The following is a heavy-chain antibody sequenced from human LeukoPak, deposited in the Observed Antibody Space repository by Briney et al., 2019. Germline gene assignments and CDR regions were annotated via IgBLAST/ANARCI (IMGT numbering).Heavy chain of an antibody. Sequence: SETLSLTCTVSGYSISSGYYWGWIRQPPGKGLEWIGSIYHSGSTYYNPSLKSRVTISVDTSKNQFSLKPSSVTAADTAVYYCARSDGYNPENFDYWGQGTLVTVSS. V-gene: IGHV4-38-2*02. D-gene: IGHD5-24*01. J-gene: IGHJ4*02. CDR3: ARSDGYNPENFDY. CDR2: IYHSGST. CDR1: GYSISSGYY.